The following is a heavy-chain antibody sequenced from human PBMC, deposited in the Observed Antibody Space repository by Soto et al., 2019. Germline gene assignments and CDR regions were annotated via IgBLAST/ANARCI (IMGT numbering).Heavy chain of an antibody. J-gene: IGHJ3*02. CDR2: IYHSGRT. Sequence: SETLSLTCTVSGGSISRTTYSWGWIRQPPGKGLEWIGNIYHSGRTSYNPSLRSRVTVSVDTSKNQFSLKLTSVTAADTAVYYCARSGGGIVVVPAVTDAFDIWGQGTMVTVSS. CDR1: GGSISRTTYS. V-gene: IGHV4-39*01. D-gene: IGHD2-2*01. CDR3: ARSGGGIVVVPAVTDAFDI.